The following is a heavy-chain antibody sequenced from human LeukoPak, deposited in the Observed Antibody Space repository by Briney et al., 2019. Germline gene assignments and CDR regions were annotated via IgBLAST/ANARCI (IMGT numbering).Heavy chain of an antibody. CDR2: IYYSGRA. Sequence: SVNLSLTCTVSGGSTSSGDYYWSWIRQHPGTGLEWIGYIYYSGRAYYNPSLKSRLTISIDTSKNQWSLKLSSVTAADTAGYYCARVKRFGDSLDYWGQGTLVTVSS. CDR3: ARVKRFGDSLDY. CDR1: GGSTSSGDYY. V-gene: IGHV4-31*03. J-gene: IGHJ4*02. D-gene: IGHD2-21*02.